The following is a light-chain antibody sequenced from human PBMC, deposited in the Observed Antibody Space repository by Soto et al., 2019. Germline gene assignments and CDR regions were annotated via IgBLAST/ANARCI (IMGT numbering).Light chain of an antibody. V-gene: IGLV2-14*03. Sequence: QSALTQPVSVSGSPGQSITISCTGTSSDVGGYNYVSWYQQHPGRAPQLMIYDVSNRPSGVSNRFSGSRSGNTASLTISGLQAEDEADYYCSSYATSTTVLFGGGTKLTVL. CDR3: SSYATSTTVL. CDR2: DVS. CDR1: SSDVGGYNY. J-gene: IGLJ2*01.